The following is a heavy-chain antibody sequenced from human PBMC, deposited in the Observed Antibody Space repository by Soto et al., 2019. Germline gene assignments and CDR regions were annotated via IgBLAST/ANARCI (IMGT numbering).Heavy chain of an antibody. J-gene: IGHJ4*02. D-gene: IGHD3-22*01. CDR1: CGPITRGHYN. CDR2: IDYSGIT. V-gene: IGHV4-39*01. Sequence: TETLSLTFTYSCGPITRGHYNWGWIRQPPGKGLEWIGSIDYSGITHYNPSLEIRASTSADTSKNQFSLKLNSVTAADTAVYYCARHGSYYDRSGYIDYWGQG. CDR3: ARHGSYYDRSGYIDY.